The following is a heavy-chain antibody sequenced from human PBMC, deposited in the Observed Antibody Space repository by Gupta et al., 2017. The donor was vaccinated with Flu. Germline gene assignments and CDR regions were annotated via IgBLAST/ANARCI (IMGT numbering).Heavy chain of an antibody. CDR2: IKEDGSET. V-gene: IGHV3-7*01. CDR3: ARDFSNY. D-gene: IGHD6-13*01. J-gene: IGHJ4*01. Sequence: LERVANIKEDGSETYYVDSVKGRFTISRDNAKNSLYLQMNSLRAEDTALYYCARDFSNY.